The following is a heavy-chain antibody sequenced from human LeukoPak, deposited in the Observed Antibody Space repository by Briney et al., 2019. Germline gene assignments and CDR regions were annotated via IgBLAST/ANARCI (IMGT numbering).Heavy chain of an antibody. CDR1: GYIFSNYG. J-gene: IGHJ4*02. CDR3: ARDRTITMIRGVITQDQFDY. Sequence: ASVKVSCRASGYIFSNYGISWVRQAPGQGLEWMGWISAYNGNTNYAQSFQGRVTMTTDTSTSTAYMEVRSLRSDDTAVYYCARDRTITMIRGVITQDQFDYWGLGTLVTVSS. CDR2: ISAYNGNT. V-gene: IGHV1-18*01. D-gene: IGHD3-10*01.